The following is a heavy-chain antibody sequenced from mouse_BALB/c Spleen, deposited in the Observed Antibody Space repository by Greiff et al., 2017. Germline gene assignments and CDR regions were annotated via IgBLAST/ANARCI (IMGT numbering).Heavy chain of an antibody. CDR2: IRSKSNNYAT. V-gene: IGHV10-1*02. J-gene: IGHJ3*01. CDR3: APFPFAY. CDR1: GFTFNTYA. Sequence: EVQLQESGGGLVQPKGSLKLSCAASGFTFNTYAMNWVRQAPGKGLEWVARIRSKSNNYATYYADSVKDRFTISRDDSQSMLYLQMNNLKTEDTAMYYCAPFPFAYWGQGTLVTVSA.